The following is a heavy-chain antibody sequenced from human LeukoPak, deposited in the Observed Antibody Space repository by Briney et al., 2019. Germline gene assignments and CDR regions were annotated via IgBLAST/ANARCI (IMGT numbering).Heavy chain of an antibody. J-gene: IGHJ6*04. D-gene: IGHD3-10*02. CDR2: INNDGDTT. CDR1: GFTFSSYW. V-gene: IGHV3-74*01. Sequence: GGSLRLSCAASGFTFSSYWMHWVHQAPGKGLVWVSRINNDGDTTSYADSVKGRFTISRDNAKNSLYLQMNSLRAEDTAVYYCARDVFEYYYYGMDVWGKGTTVTVSS. CDR3: ARDVFEYYYYGMDV.